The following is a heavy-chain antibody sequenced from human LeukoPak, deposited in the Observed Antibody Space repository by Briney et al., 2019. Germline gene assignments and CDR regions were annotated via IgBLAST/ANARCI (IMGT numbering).Heavy chain of an antibody. CDR2: IYSGGGT. V-gene: IGHV3-53*01. J-gene: IGHJ4*02. Sequence: TGGSLRLSCAASGLTVNTNYMSWVRQAPGKGLEWVSVIYSGGGTYYADSVKGRFTISRDNAKNSLYLQMNSLKTEDTAVYYCTRDLLRFGEYPAFDYWGQGTLVTVSS. CDR1: GLTVNTNY. CDR3: TRDLLRFGEYPAFDY. D-gene: IGHD3-10*01.